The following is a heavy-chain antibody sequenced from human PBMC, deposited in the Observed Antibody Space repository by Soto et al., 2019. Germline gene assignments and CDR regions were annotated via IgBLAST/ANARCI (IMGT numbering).Heavy chain of an antibody. CDR1: GFTFSSYS. J-gene: IGHJ4*02. D-gene: IGHD6-13*01. Sequence: GGSLRLSCAASGFTFSSYSMNWVRQAPGKGLEWVSSISSSSSYIYYADSVKGRFTISRDNAKNSLYLQMNSLRAEDTAVYYCARDDQEGGSWDYWGQGTLVTVSS. CDR3: ARDDQEGGSWDY. V-gene: IGHV3-21*01. CDR2: ISSSSSYI.